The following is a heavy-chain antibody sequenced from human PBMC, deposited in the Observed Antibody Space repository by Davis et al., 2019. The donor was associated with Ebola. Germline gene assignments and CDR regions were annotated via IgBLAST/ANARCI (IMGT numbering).Heavy chain of an antibody. V-gene: IGHV3-64*01. Sequence: GESLKISCAASGFTFSSYGMHWVRQAPGKGLEYVSAISSNGGSTYYANSVKGRFTISRDNSKNTLYLQMGSLRAEDMAVYYCARGALVATIKYNWFDPWGQGTLVTVSS. J-gene: IGHJ5*02. CDR2: ISSNGGST. D-gene: IGHD5-12*01. CDR3: ARGALVATIKYNWFDP. CDR1: GFTFSSYG.